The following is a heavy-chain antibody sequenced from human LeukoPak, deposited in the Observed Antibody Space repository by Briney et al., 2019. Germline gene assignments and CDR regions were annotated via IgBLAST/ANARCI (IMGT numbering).Heavy chain of an antibody. CDR2: IYTSGST. CDR3: ARGRVSSSSWYSTYYYYFYMDV. Sequence: SETLSLTCTVSGCSISSYYWSWIRQPAGKGLEWIGRIYTSGSTNYNPSLKSRVTMSVDTSKNQFSLKLSSVTAADTAVYYCARGRVSSSSWYSTYYYYFYMDVWGKGTTVTVSS. J-gene: IGHJ6*03. V-gene: IGHV4-4*07. CDR1: GCSISSYY. D-gene: IGHD6-13*01.